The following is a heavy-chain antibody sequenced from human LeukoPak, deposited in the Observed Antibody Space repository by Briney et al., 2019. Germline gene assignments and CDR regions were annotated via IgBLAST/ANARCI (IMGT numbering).Heavy chain of an antibody. CDR3: ARDEVERDYYDSSGYSY. J-gene: IGHJ4*02. D-gene: IGHD3-22*01. Sequence: PGGSLRLSCAASGFTFSSYGMHWVRQAPGKGLEWVAVVSSDGSIDYYADSLRGRFTVSRDNSKNTMFLQFNTLRPEDTAVYYCARDEVERDYYDSSGYSYWGQGTLVTVSS. CDR1: GFTFSSYG. V-gene: IGHV3-30*03. CDR2: VSSDGSID.